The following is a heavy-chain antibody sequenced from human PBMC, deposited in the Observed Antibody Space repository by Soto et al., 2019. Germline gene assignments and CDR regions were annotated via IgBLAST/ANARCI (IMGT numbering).Heavy chain of an antibody. Sequence: QVQLVQSGAEVKKPGSSVKVSCKASGGTFSSYAISWVRQAPGQGLEWMGGIIPIFGTANYAQKFQGRVTITADESTRTAYMELSSLRSEDTAVYYCARRVHLYGDYEYFDYWGQGTLVTVSS. J-gene: IGHJ4*02. D-gene: IGHD4-17*01. CDR2: IIPIFGTA. V-gene: IGHV1-69*01. CDR1: GGTFSSYA. CDR3: ARRVHLYGDYEYFDY.